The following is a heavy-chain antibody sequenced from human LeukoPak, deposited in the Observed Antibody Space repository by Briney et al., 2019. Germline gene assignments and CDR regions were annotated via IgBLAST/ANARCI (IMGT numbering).Heavy chain of an antibody. CDR2: IYHSGST. D-gene: IGHD3-22*01. CDR3: ARGPNRITMMIGDAFDI. J-gene: IGHJ3*02. V-gene: IGHV4-38-2*01. Sequence: SETLSLTCAVSGYSISSGYYWSWIRQPPGKGLEWIGNIYHSGSTTYNPSLKSRVTISVDTSKNQFSLKLSSVTAADTAVYYCARGPNRITMMIGDAFDIWGQGTMVTISS. CDR1: GYSISSGYY.